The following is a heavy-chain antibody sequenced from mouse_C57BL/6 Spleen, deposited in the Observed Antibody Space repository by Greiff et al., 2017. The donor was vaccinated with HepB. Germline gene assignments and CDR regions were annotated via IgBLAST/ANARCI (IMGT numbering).Heavy chain of an antibody. D-gene: IGHD2-5*01. CDR2: ISNGGGST. Sequence: EVKLVESGGGLVQPGGSLKLSCAASGFTFSDYYMYWVRQTPEKRLEWVAYISNGGGSTYYPDTVKGRFTISRDNAKNTLYLQMSRLKSEDTAMYYCARPAYYSNYEGFAYWGQGTLVTVSA. CDR1: GFTFSDYY. V-gene: IGHV5-12*01. CDR3: ARPAYYSNYEGFAY. J-gene: IGHJ3*01.